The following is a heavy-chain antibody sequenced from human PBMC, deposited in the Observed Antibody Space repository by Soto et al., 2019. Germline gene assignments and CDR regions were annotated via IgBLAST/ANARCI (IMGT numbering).Heavy chain of an antibody. J-gene: IGHJ2*01. D-gene: IGHD3-9*01. CDR1: GGSFSGYY. CDR3: ARESHDMLTGPPWVWYFDL. V-gene: IGHV4-34*01. CDR2: INDRGSI. Sequence: QVQLQQWGAGPLRPLETLSLTCGVSGGSFSGYYWAWIRQSPGKGLEWIGEINDRGSINYNPSLKSRVSISVDTSKKHYSRKLRAVTAADTAVYYCARESHDMLTGPPWVWYFDLWGRGTLVTVSS.